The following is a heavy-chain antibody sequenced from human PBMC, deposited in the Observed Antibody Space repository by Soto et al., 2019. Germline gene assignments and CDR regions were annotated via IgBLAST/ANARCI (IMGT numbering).Heavy chain of an antibody. Sequence: SETLSLTCTVSGGSISSSSYYWGWIRQPPGKGLEWIGSIYYSGSTYYNPSLKSRVTISVDTSKNQFSLKLSSVTAADTAVYYCARATDIVVVVAAPYYFDYWGQGTLVTVSS. V-gene: IGHV4-39*01. CDR1: GGSISSSSYY. CDR2: IYYSGST. J-gene: IGHJ4*02. D-gene: IGHD2-15*01. CDR3: ARATDIVVVVAAPYYFDY.